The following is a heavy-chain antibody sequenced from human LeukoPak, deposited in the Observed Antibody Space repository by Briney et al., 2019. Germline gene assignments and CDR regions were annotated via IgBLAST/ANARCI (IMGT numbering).Heavy chain of an antibody. CDR3: VKDRWVDY. CDR2: ISSNGGST. CDR1: GFTFSSYA. V-gene: IGHV3-64D*09. Sequence: GGSLRLSCSASGFTFSSYAMHWVRQAPGKGLGYVSSISSNGGSTYYADSVKGRFTISRDSSKNMLYLQVISLRVDDTAVYYCVKDRWVDYWGQGTLVTVSS. D-gene: IGHD4-23*01. J-gene: IGHJ4*02.